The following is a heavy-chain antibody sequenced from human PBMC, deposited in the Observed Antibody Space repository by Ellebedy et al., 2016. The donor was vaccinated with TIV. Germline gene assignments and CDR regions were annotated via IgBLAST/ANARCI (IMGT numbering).Heavy chain of an antibody. Sequence: SETLSLTCTVSGGSISSYYWSWIRQPPGKGLEWIGYMYYTGRINYNPSLKSRATISVDTSKNQFSLKLTSVPAADTAVYYCASLQGGRTTVFDYWGQGTLVTVSS. CDR3: ASLQGGRTTVFDY. J-gene: IGHJ4*02. D-gene: IGHD4-11*01. CDR1: GGSISSYY. CDR2: MYYTGRI. V-gene: IGHV4-59*01.